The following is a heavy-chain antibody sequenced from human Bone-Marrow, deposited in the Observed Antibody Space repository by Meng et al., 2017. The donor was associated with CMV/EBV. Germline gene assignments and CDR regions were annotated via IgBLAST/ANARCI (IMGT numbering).Heavy chain of an antibody. D-gene: IGHD6-6*01. CDR1: GYTLTDSS. V-gene: IGHV1-2*06. CDR3: AGGSASSY. J-gene: IGHJ4*02. Sequence: VKISCKASGYTLTDSSTHWLRQAPGQRLEWMGRINPNSGGTDYAQKFQGRVTVTRDTSINTAYMELNRLRSDDTAVYYCAGGSASSYWGQGTLVTVSS. CDR2: INPNSGGT.